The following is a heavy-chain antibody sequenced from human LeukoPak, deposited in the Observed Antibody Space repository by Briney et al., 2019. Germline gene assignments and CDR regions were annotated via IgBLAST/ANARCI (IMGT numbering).Heavy chain of an antibody. D-gene: IGHD2-2*01. CDR1: GYTFTGYY. J-gene: IGHJ4*02. CDR3: ARVRYCSSTSCHDFDY. Sequence: ASVKVSFKASGYTFTGYYMHWVRQAPGQGLEWMGWINPNSGGTNYAQKFQGRVTMTRDTSISTAYMELSRLRSDDTAVYYCARVRYCSSTSCHDFDYWGQGTLVTVSS. V-gene: IGHV1-2*02. CDR2: INPNSGGT.